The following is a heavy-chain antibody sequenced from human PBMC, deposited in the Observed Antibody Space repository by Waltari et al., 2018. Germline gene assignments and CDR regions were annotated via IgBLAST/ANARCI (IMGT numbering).Heavy chain of an antibody. J-gene: IGHJ4*02. D-gene: IGHD6-19*01. CDR2: IIPILGTA. Sequence: QVQLVQSGAEVKKPGSSVKVSCKASGGTFSSYAISWVRQAPGQGLEWMGGIIPILGTANYAQKFQGRVTITADESTSTGYMELSSLRSEDTAVYYCARLNSGWYMADWGQGTLVTVSS. CDR1: GGTFSSYA. V-gene: IGHV1-69*13. CDR3: ARLNSGWYMAD.